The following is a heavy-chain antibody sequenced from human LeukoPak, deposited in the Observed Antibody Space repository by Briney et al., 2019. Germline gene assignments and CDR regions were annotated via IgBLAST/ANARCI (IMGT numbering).Heavy chain of an antibody. CDR2: ISYDGSNK. J-gene: IGHJ6*03. D-gene: IGHD6-13*01. CDR1: GFTFSSYD. V-gene: IGHV3-30*04. Sequence: GGSLRLSCAASGFTFSSYDMHWVRQAPGKGLEWVAVISYDGSNKYYADSVKGRFTISRDNSKNTLYLQMNSLRAEDTAVYYCARASFSSSWYCYYYYMDVWGKGTTVTVSS. CDR3: ARASFSSSWYCYYYYMDV.